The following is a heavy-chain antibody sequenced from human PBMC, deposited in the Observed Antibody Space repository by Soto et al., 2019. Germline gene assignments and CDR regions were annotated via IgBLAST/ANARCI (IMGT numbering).Heavy chain of an antibody. J-gene: IGHJ6*02. D-gene: IGHD3-3*01. Sequence: SETLSLTCDVSGGSISSSNWWSWVRQPPGKGLEWIGEIYHSGSTNYNPSLKSRVTISVDKSKNHFSLKLSSVASADTAVYYCARAATIDYDFWSGYYTGIYYYGMDVWGQETTVTVS. CDR3: ARAATIDYDFWSGYYTGIYYYGMDV. V-gene: IGHV4-4*02. CDR1: GGSISSSNW. CDR2: IYHSGST.